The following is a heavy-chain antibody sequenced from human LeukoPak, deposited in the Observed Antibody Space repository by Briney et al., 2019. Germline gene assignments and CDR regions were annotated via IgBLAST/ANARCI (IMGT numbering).Heavy chain of an antibody. J-gene: IGHJ4*02. CDR2: ISSSTNYM. Sequence: GGSLRLSCAASGFTFSSYSMTWVRQAPGKGLEWVSSISSSTNYMFYGDSVKGRFTISRDNAQKSLYLQMNSLRTDDTAVYYCVREVFLEWSPCLDYWGQGTLATVSS. D-gene: IGHD3-3*01. V-gene: IGHV3-21*01. CDR3: VREVFLEWSPCLDY. CDR1: GFTFSSYS.